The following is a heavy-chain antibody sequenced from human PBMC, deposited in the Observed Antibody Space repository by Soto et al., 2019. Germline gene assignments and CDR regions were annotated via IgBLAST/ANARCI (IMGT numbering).Heavy chain of an antibody. CDR3: ARHARYCSSTSCYELDY. Sequence: SETLSLTCTVSGGSISSSSYYWGWIRQPPGKGLEWIGSIYYSGSTYYNPSLKSRVTISVDTSKNQFSLKLSSVTAADTAVYYCARHARYCSSTSCYELDYWGQGNLVTVSS. J-gene: IGHJ4*02. CDR2: IYYSGST. D-gene: IGHD2-2*01. CDR1: GGSISSSSYY. V-gene: IGHV4-39*01.